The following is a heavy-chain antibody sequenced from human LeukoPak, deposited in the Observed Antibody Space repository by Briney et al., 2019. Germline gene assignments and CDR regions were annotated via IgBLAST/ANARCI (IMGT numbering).Heavy chain of an antibody. V-gene: IGHV3-9*01. D-gene: IGHD4-17*01. CDR2: ISWNSGSI. Sequence: GGSLRLSCAASGFTFDDYAMHWVQQAPGKGLEWVSGISWNSGSIGYADSVKGRFTISRDNAKNSLYLQMNSLRAEDTALYYCAKDRDMTTVTYYFDYWGQGTLVTVSS. J-gene: IGHJ4*02. CDR1: GFTFDDYA. CDR3: AKDRDMTTVTYYFDY.